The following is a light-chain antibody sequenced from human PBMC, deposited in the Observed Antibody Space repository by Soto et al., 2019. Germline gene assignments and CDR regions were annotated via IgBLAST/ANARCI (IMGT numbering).Light chain of an antibody. CDR2: DVS. J-gene: IGLJ2*01. V-gene: IGLV2-14*01. Sequence: QSALTQPASVSGSPGQSITTSCTGTSSDVGGYNYVSWYQQHPGKAPKLMIYDVSNRPSGVSNRFSGSKSGNTASLTISGLQAEDEADYYCSSYTSSSTLENVVFGGGTKLTVL. CDR3: SSYTSSSTLENVV. CDR1: SSDVGGYNY.